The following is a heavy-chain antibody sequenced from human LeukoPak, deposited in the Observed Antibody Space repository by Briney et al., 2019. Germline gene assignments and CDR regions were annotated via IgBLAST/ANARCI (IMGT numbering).Heavy chain of an antibody. CDR2: IYYSGST. CDR3: ARESRLMATIATWDVFDY. D-gene: IGHD5-24*01. CDR1: GGSISSGSYY. V-gene: IGHV4-61*01. Sequence: PSQTLSLTCTVSGGSISSGSYYWSWIRQPPGKGLEWIGYIYYSGSTNYNPSLKSRVSISVDTSKNQFSLKLTSVTAADTAVYYCARESRLMATIATWDVFDYWGQGTLVTVSS. J-gene: IGHJ4*02.